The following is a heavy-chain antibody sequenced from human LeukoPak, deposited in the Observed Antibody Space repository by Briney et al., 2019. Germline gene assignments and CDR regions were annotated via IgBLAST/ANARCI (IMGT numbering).Heavy chain of an antibody. CDR3: ARVGIQLWSSYYFDC. V-gene: IGHV4-4*02. Sequence: SGTLSLTCAVSGGSISSSNWWSWVRQPPGKGLEWIGEIYHSGSTNYNPSLKSRVTISVDKSKNQFSLKLSSVTAADTAVYYCARVGIQLWSSYYFDCWGQGTLVTVSS. D-gene: IGHD5-18*01. CDR1: GGSISSSNW. CDR2: IYHSGST. J-gene: IGHJ4*02.